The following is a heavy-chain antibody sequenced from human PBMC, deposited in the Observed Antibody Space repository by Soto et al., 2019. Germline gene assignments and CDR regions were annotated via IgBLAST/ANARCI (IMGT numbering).Heavy chain of an antibody. V-gene: IGHV1-18*04. CDR3: AKDSTSPSCTRASFPRGGWFDF. CDR1: GLTFTNYG. Sequence: ASVKVSCKASGLTFTNYGISWVRQAPGQGLEWMGWFNPYNGNTVYAQNRHGRVTMTTDTSTSTAYVELTSLRSDDTAQYYCAKDSTSPSCTRASFPRGGWFDFWGQGSVVTVSS. J-gene: IGHJ5*01. D-gene: IGHD2-2*01. CDR2: FNPYNGNT.